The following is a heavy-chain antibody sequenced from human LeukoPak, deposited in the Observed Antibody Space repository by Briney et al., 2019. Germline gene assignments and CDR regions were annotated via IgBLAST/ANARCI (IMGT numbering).Heavy chain of an antibody. CDR3: ARGGSSGWYSDYYYYMDV. V-gene: IGHV1-2*02. D-gene: IGHD6-19*01. J-gene: IGHJ6*03. CDR2: INPNSGDT. Sequence: ASVKVSCKASGYIFTGYYMHWVRQAPGQGLEWMGWINPNSGDTNYAQKFQGRVTITRDTSASTAYMELSSLRSEDMAVYYCARGGSSGWYSDYYYYMDVWGKGTTVTVSS. CDR1: GYIFTGYY.